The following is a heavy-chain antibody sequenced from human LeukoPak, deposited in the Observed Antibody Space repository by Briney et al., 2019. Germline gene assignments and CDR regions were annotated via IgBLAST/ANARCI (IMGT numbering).Heavy chain of an antibody. CDR1: GGSTSSYY. J-gene: IGHJ4*02. Sequence: SETLSLTCTVSGGSTSSYYWSWIRQPPGKGLEWIGYIYYSGSTNYNPSLKSRVTISVDTSKNQFSLKLSSVTAADTAVYYCASLAAAGLIDYWGQGTLVTVSS. CDR2: IYYSGST. D-gene: IGHD6-13*01. V-gene: IGHV4-59*08. CDR3: ASLAAAGLIDY.